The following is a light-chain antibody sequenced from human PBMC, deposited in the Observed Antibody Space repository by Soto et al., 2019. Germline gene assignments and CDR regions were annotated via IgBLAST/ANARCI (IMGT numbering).Light chain of an antibody. V-gene: IGKV3-20*01. Sequence: DIVLTQSPGTLSLSPGERATISCRASQSLRTNYLAWYQQKPGQAPRLLIYATSTRASGIPDRFTGSGSGTDFTLTISSLQAEDFAVYYCQQYDSTPYTFGQGTKLEIK. CDR1: QSLRTNY. CDR3: QQYDSTPYT. J-gene: IGKJ2*01. CDR2: ATS.